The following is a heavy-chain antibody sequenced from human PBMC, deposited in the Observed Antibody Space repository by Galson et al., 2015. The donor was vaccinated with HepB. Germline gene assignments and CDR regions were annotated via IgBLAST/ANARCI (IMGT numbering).Heavy chain of an antibody. Sequence: SVKVSCKASGGTFSSYAISWVRQAPGQGLEWMGGIIPIFGIANYAQKFQGRVTITADESTSTAYMELSSLRSGDTAVYYCASAVAGPSYYYYGMDVWGQGTTVTVSS. CDR1: GGTFSSYA. D-gene: IGHD6-19*01. J-gene: IGHJ6*02. CDR2: IIPIFGIA. CDR3: ASAVAGPSYYYYGMDV. V-gene: IGHV1-69*13.